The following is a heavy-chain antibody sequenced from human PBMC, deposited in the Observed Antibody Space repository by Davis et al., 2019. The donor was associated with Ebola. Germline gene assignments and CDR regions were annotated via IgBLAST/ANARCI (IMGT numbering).Heavy chain of an antibody. Sequence: PGGSLRLSCAASGFTFSSYAMSWVRQAPGKGLEWVSAISGSGGSTYYADSVKGRFTISRDNAKNSLYLQMNSLRAEDTAVYYCASSPRGPYSGSHGGYFDYWGQGTLVTVSS. J-gene: IGHJ4*02. CDR2: ISGSGGST. V-gene: IGHV3-23*01. D-gene: IGHD1-26*01. CDR3: ASSPRGPYSGSHGGYFDY. CDR1: GFTFSSYA.